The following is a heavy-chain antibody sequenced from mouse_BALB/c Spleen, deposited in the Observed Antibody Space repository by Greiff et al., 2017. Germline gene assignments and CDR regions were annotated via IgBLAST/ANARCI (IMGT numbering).Heavy chain of an antibody. CDR3: ARERYDRYFDV. Sequence: VQGVESGPGLVAPSQSLSITCTVSGFSLTSYGVHWVRQPPGKGLEWLGVIWAGGSTNYNSALMSRLSISKDNSKSQVFLKMNSLQTDDTAMYYWARERYDRYFDVWGAGTTVTVSS. CDR1: GFSLTSYG. CDR2: IWAGGST. D-gene: IGHD2-14*01. J-gene: IGHJ1*01. V-gene: IGHV2-9*02.